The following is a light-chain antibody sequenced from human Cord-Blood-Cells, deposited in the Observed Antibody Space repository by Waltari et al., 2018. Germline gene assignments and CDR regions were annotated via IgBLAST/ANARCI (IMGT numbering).Light chain of an antibody. CDR1: QSISSY. V-gene: IGKV1-39*01. Sequence: DIPMTQSPSSLSASVGDRVTITCRASQSISSYLNWYQQKPWKAPKLLIYAASSFQSGVPSRFSGSGSGTDFTLTISSLQPQDFATYYCQQSYSTPLTFGGGTQVEIK. CDR3: QQSYSTPLT. CDR2: AAS. J-gene: IGKJ4*01.